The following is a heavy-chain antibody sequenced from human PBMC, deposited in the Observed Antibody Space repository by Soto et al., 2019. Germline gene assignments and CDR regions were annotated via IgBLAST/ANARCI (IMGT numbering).Heavy chain of an antibody. Sequence: GGSLRLSCSASGFTFSEYSMHWVRQAPGKGLQYVSTISSDGDITYYADSVNGRFTISRDNSKNTLYLQMNSLRPEDTAVYYCVKVSTFYDILTGYYSTNVFDPWGQGTLVTV. CDR2: ISSDGDIT. CDR3: VKVSTFYDILTGYYSTNVFDP. D-gene: IGHD3-9*01. V-gene: IGHV3-64D*06. J-gene: IGHJ5*02. CDR1: GFTFSEYS.